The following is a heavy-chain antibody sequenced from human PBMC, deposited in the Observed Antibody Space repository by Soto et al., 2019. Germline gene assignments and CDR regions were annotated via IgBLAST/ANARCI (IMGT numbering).Heavy chain of an antibody. Sequence: SGGSLRLSCAASGFTFSNYAMIWVRQAPGKGLEWVSATSSSGGSTWYADSVKGRVTISRDNSKDTLYLQMNSLRDEDTAIYYCAKGSPTVVPDFDYWGQGTLVTVSS. CDR2: TSSSGGST. CDR3: AKGSPTVVPDFDY. CDR1: GFTFSNYA. V-gene: IGHV3-23*01. J-gene: IGHJ4*02. D-gene: IGHD2-21*01.